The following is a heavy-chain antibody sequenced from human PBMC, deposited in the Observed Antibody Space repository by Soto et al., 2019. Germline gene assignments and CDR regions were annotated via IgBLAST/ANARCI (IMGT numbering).Heavy chain of an antibody. J-gene: IGHJ6*02. V-gene: IGHV3-33*01. D-gene: IGHD3-3*01. CDR3: ARDITHNPYDFWSGYSPIGDYYYGMDV. CDR1: GFTFSSYG. Sequence: PGGSLRLSCAASGFTFSSYGMHWVRQAPGKGLEWVAVIWYDGSNKYYADSVKGRFTISRDNSKNTLYLQMNSLRAEDTAVYYCARDITHNPYDFWSGYSPIGDYYYGMDVWGQGTTVTVSS. CDR2: IWYDGSNK.